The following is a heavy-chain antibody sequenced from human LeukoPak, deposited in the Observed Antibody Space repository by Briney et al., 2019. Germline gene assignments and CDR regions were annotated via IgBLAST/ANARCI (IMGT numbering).Heavy chain of an antibody. Sequence: SETLSLTCTVSGYSISSGYYWGWIRQPPGKGLEWIGSIYHSGSTYYNPSLKSRVTISVDTSKNQFSLKLSSVTAADTAVYYCGRSAGFVHFDHWGQGTLVTVTS. V-gene: IGHV4-38-2*02. D-gene: IGHD3-16*01. CDR1: GYSISSGYY. J-gene: IGHJ4*02. CDR3: GRSAGFVHFDH. CDR2: IYHSGST.